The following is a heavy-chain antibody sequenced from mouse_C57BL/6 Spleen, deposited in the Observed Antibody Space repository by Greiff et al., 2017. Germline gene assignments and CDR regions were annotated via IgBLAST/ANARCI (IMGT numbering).Heavy chain of an antibody. CDR1: GYAFSSSW. D-gene: IGHD2-5*01. Sequence: LVESGPELVKPGASVKISCKASGYAFSSSWMNWVKQRPGKGLEWIGRIYPGDGDTNYNGKFKGKATLTADKSSSTAYMQLSSLTSEDSAVYFCARGDYYSNYGAMDYWGQGTSVTVSS. J-gene: IGHJ4*01. CDR3: ARGDYYSNYGAMDY. CDR2: IYPGDGDT. V-gene: IGHV1-82*01.